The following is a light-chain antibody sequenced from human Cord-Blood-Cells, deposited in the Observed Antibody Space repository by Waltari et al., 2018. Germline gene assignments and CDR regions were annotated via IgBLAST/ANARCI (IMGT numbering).Light chain of an antibody. CDR3: AAWDDSLSGRV. V-gene: IGLV1-47*01. J-gene: IGLJ3*02. CDR1: SSNIGRNY. CDR2: RNN. Sequence: QSVLTHPPSASGNPGQTVTIPCSGSSSNIGRNYVYWYQQLPGTAPKLLIYRNNQRPSGVPDRFSGSKSGTSASLAISGLRSEDEADYYCAAWDDSLSGRVFGGGTKLTVL.